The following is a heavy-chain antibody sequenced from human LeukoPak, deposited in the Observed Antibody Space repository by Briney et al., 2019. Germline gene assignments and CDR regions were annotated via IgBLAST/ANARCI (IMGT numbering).Heavy chain of an antibody. CDR3: ARDLGYGDYVGY. Sequence: GGSLRLSCAASGFTFSSYGMHWVRQAPGKGLEWVAFIRYDGSNKYYADSVKGRFTISRDNAKNSLYLQMNSLRAEDTAVYYCARDLGYGDYVGYWGQGTLVTVSS. D-gene: IGHD4-17*01. V-gene: IGHV3-30*02. J-gene: IGHJ4*02. CDR2: IRYDGSNK. CDR1: GFTFSSYG.